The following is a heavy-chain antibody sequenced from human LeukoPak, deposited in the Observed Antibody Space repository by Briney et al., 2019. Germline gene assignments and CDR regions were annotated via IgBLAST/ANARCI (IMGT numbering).Heavy chain of an antibody. CDR2: INPNSGGT. CDR1: GYSFTAYY. CDR3: ARAYGSGSSYHPDY. J-gene: IGHJ4*02. Sequence: ASVKVSCKASGYSFTAYYIHWVRQAPGQGLEYMGWINPNSGGTNSSQRFQDRVTLTRDTSISTAFMELTSLTSDDTAAYYCARAYGSGSSYHPDYWGQGTLVTVSS. V-gene: IGHV1-2*02. D-gene: IGHD3-10*01.